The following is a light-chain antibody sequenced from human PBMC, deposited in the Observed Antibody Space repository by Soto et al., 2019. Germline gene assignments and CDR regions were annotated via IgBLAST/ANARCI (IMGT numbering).Light chain of an antibody. CDR2: DVS. CDR3: LQYKNWPIT. V-gene: IGKV3-15*01. J-gene: IGKJ5*01. CDR1: ESVRRH. Sequence: ELVLSQSPATLSVSPGERATLSCRASESVRRHLAWCQQKPGQAPKLLIYDVSTRVSGVPARFSGSGSGTEFTLTISSLQSEDVAVYYCLQYKNWPITFGQGTRLEIK.